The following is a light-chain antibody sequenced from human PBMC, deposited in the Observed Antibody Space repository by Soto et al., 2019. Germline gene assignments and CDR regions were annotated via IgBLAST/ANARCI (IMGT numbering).Light chain of an antibody. CDR3: SSYTTSSTV. V-gene: IGLV2-14*01. CDR1: SSDGADYKD. J-gene: IGLJ1*01. CDR2: EVT. Sequence: QSALTQPASVSGSPGQSITISCTRTSSDGADYKDVSWYQQHPGKAPKLMIYEVTYRPSGVSNRFSGSKSGTTASLTISGLQAEDEAEYYCSSYTTSSTVFGTGTKVTVL.